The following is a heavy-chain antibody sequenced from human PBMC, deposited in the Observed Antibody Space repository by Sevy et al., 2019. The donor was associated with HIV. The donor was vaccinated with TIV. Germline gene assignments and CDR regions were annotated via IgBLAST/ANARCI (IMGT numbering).Heavy chain of an antibody. Sequence: GGSLRLSCTGSGFTFGDYAMSWFRQAPGMGLEWVGFIRSKDYVGATEYAASVKGRFTISRDDCKSIADLQMNSLKTEDTAVYYGTSGYYYDSSGYSDYWGQGTLVTVSS. CDR3: TSGYYYDSSGYSDY. D-gene: IGHD3-22*01. CDR2: IRSKDYVGAT. J-gene: IGHJ4*02. CDR1: GFTFGDYA. V-gene: IGHV3-49*03.